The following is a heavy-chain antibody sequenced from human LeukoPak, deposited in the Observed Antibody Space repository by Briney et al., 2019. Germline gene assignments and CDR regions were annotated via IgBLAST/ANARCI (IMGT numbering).Heavy chain of an antibody. D-gene: IGHD6-6*01. CDR3: VRESTSSSGRSIDY. Sequence: GVSLRLSCACSGLTFRAFCILGVRQVPGKGLVWVSRISTDGKNTNYADSVKGRFTISRDNDKDTLYLQMDSRRAEDTAVYYCVRESTSSSGRSIDYWGQGTLVTVSS. J-gene: IGHJ4*02. CDR2: ISTDGKNT. V-gene: IGHV3-74*01. CDR1: GLTFRAFC.